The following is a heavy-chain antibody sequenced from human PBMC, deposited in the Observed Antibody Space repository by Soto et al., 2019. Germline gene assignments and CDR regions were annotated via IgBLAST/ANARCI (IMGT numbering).Heavy chain of an antibody. Sequence: QGQLVQSGAEVKKPGSSVKVSRKTSGGTFSSYAISWVRQAPGQGLQWMGGIIPIFGTANYAQKFQGRVTITADESTSTAYMELSSLRSEDTAVYYCARGGGYSGYDDNWFDPWGQGTLVTVSS. CDR3: ARGGGYSGYDDNWFDP. CDR2: IIPIFGTA. V-gene: IGHV1-69*01. CDR1: GGTFSSYA. J-gene: IGHJ5*02. D-gene: IGHD5-12*01.